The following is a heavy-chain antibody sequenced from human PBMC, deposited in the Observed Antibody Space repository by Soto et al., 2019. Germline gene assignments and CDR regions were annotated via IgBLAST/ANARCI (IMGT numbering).Heavy chain of an antibody. CDR1: GGSISSSSYY. CDR2: IYYSGST. J-gene: IGHJ6*02. Sequence: PSETLSLTCTVSGGSISSSSYYWGWIRQPPGKGLEWIGRIYYSGSTNYNPSLKSRVTISVDTSKNQFSLKLSSVTAADTAVYYCARPRDYYYYGMDVWGQGTTVTVSS. V-gene: IGHV4-39*07. CDR3: ARPRDYYYYGMDV.